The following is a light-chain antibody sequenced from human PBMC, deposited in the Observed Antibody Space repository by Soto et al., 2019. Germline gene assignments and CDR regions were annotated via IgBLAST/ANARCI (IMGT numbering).Light chain of an antibody. CDR2: AAS. CDR1: QGSRND. V-gene: IGKV1-6*01. Sequence: AIQMTQSPPSLSASVGDRVTITCRASQGSRNDLGWYQQKPGKAPRLLIYAASSLQGGVPSRFSGSGSGTDFTLTLSSRQPEDSATYYCLQDYNYPYTFGQGTKLEIK. J-gene: IGKJ2*01. CDR3: LQDYNYPYT.